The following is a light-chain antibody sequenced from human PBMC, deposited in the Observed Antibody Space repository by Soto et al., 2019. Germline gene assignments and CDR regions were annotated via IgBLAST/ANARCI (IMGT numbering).Light chain of an antibody. CDR3: QQRSTWPLT. Sequence: EMVLTQSPGTLSLSPGERATLSCRASQSVSSYLAWYQQKPGQPPRLLIYDASNRATAIPARFSGSGSGTDFTLTTSSLEPEDFAVYYCQQRSTWPLTFGGGTKVDVK. J-gene: IGKJ4*01. CDR1: QSVSSY. CDR2: DAS. V-gene: IGKV3-11*01.